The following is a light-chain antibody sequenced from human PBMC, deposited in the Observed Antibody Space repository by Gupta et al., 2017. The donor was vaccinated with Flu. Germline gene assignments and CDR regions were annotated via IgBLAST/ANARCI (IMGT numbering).Light chain of an antibody. CDR3: QQYGSAPVT. CDR2: GAS. J-gene: IGKJ2*01. Sequence: EIVLTQSPGTLSLSPGERATLSCRASQRVSNSYLAWYQQKPGQAPRVLIYGASSRATGIPDRFSGSGSGTDCTLTSSRLGPEDFAVFYCQQYGSAPVTFGQGTKLEIK. CDR1: QRVSNSY. V-gene: IGKV3-20*01.